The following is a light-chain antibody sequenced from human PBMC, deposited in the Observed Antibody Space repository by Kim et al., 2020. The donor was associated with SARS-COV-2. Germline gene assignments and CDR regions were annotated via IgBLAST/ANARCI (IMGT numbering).Light chain of an antibody. J-gene: IGKJ4*01. CDR2: AAS. Sequence: DIQMTQSPSSLAASVGDRVTIACRASQSISTYLNWYQQKPGKAPKFLIYAASSLQSGVPSRFSGSGSGTDFTLTISSLQPEDFVTYYCQQSHTTPLLTFGGGTKVDIK. V-gene: IGKV1-39*01. CDR1: QSISTY. CDR3: QQSHTTPLLT.